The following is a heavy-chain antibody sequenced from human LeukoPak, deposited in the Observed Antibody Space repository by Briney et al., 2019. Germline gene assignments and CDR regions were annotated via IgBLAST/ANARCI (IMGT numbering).Heavy chain of an antibody. Sequence: ASVKVSCKASGYTFTSYGISWVRQAPGQGLEWMGWISAYNGNTNYAQKLQGRVTMTTDTSTSTAYMELRSLRSDDTAVYYCARDHYDILTGYSYHYYYYYMDVWGKGTTVTISS. D-gene: IGHD3-9*01. V-gene: IGHV1-18*01. J-gene: IGHJ6*03. CDR1: GYTFTSYG. CDR2: ISAYNGNT. CDR3: ARDHYDILTGYSYHYYYYYMDV.